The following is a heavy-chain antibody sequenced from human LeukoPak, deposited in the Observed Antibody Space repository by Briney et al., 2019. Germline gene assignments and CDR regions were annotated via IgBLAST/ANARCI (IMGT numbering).Heavy chain of an antibody. CDR1: GYSFTAYY. CDR3: ATGSKRLWFGPLLDP. V-gene: IGHV1-2*02. CDR2: INPDTGGT. Sequence: ASVTVSFKASGYSFTAYYMHWVRQAPGQGLEWMGWINPDTGGTNYAPKFQGRVTMTRDSSIGTAYMDLNRLRDDDTAVYYCATGSKRLWFGPLLDPWGQGSLVTVSS. D-gene: IGHD3-10*01. J-gene: IGHJ5*02.